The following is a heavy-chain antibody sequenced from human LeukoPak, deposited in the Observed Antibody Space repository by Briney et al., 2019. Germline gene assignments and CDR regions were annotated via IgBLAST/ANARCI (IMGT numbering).Heavy chain of an antibody. J-gene: IGHJ4*02. CDR1: GGSFSGYY. Sequence: PSETLSLTCAVYGGSFSGYYWSWIRQPPGKGLEWIGEINHSGSTNYNPSLKSRVTISVDTSKNQFSLKLSSVTAADTAVYYCARAPRRLRSTYYYDSSGYYYPDDYWGQGTLVTVSS. CDR3: ARAPRRLRSTYYYDSSGYYYPDDY. CDR2: INHSGST. V-gene: IGHV4-34*01. D-gene: IGHD3-22*01.